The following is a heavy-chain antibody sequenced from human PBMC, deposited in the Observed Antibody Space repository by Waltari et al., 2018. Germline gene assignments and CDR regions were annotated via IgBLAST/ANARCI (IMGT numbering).Heavy chain of an antibody. D-gene: IGHD2-15*01. Sequence: QVQLQQRGAGLLTPSEPLSLTCAVYGGSFSGYYWSRSRPPPGKGLEWIGEINHSGSTNYHPTVKSRVTISVDTSKNQFSLKRSSVTAADTAVYYCARLAVYYCYYGMDFWGQGTTVTVSS. CDR1: GGSFSGYY. CDR2: INHSGST. V-gene: IGHV4-34*01. CDR3: ARLAVYYCYYGMDF. J-gene: IGHJ6*02.